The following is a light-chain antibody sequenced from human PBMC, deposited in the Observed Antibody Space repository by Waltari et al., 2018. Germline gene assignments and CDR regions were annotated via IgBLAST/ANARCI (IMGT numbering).Light chain of an antibody. CDR2: GAS. V-gene: IGKV3-20*01. J-gene: IGKJ1*01. Sequence: EIVLTQSPGTLSLSPGERVTLSCRASQSIGTFLAWYQQKPGQPPRLLIYGASIRAAGIPDRVSGSGSGTDFSRTISRLEPEDFAVYYCQHYVRLPVTFGQGTKVQIK. CDR3: QHYVRLPVT. CDR1: QSIGTF.